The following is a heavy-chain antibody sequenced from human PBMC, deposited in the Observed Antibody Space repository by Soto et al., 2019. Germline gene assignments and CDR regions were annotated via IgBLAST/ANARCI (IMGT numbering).Heavy chain of an antibody. J-gene: IGHJ4*02. CDR2: ISGSGGST. D-gene: IGHD1-26*01. CDR3: ARRGSGSYYDY. CDR1: GFTFSSYA. Sequence: EVQLLESGGGLVQPGGSLRLSCTASGFTFSSYAVRWVRQAPVKGLEWVSAISGSGGSTYYADSVKGRFTISRDNSKNTLYLQMNSLRAEDTAVYYCARRGSGSYYDYWGQGPLVTVSS. V-gene: IGHV3-23*01.